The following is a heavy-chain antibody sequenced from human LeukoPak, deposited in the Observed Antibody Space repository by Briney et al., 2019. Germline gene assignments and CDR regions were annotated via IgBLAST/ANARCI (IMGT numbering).Heavy chain of an antibody. CDR1: GYSFTSYW. CDR3: ARLLFWNDLGDY. V-gene: IGHV5-51*01. Sequence: GESLKISCKGSGYSFTSYWIGWVRQMPGKGLEWMGIIYPGDSDTRYSPSFQGQVTISADKSISTAYLQWRSLQASDTAMYSCARLLFWNDLGDYWGQGTLVTVSS. J-gene: IGHJ4*02. D-gene: IGHD1-1*01. CDR2: IYPGDSDT.